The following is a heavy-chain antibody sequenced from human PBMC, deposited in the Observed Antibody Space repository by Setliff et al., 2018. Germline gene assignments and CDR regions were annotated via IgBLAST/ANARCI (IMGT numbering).Heavy chain of an antibody. V-gene: IGHV3-30*02. Sequence: GGSLRLSCEASGFTFSGYSMNWVRQAPGKGLKWVAFIRYDGSNKYYADSVKGRFTISRDNSKNTLYLQMNSLRAEDTAVYYCAKDPRDTYYNFGYWGQGTLVTVSS. D-gene: IGHD3-3*01. CDR3: AKDPRDTYYNFGY. CDR2: IRYDGSNK. CDR1: GFTFSGYS. J-gene: IGHJ4*02.